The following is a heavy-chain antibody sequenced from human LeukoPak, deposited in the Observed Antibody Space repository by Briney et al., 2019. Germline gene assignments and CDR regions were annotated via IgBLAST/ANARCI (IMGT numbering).Heavy chain of an antibody. V-gene: IGHV3-66*01. CDR1: GFTVSSNY. Sequence: GGSLRLSCAASGFTVSSNYMSWVRQAPGKGLEWVSVIYSGGSTYYADSVKGRFTISRDNSKNTLYLQMNSLRAEDTAVYYCAREKVDYYYGSGSYGMDVWGQGTTVTVSS. CDR2: IYSGGST. J-gene: IGHJ6*02. CDR3: AREKVDYYYGSGSYGMDV. D-gene: IGHD3-10*01.